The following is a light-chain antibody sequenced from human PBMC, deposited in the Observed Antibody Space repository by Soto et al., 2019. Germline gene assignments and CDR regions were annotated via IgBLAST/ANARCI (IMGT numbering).Light chain of an antibody. Sequence: QLVLTQPPSVSGAPGQRVTISCTGSSSNIGAGYNVHWYQQLPGAAPKLLIYVDTNRPSGVPDRFSGSKSGASASLAISGLQPEDEAYYYCQSYDSSLAGLLFGGGTKLTVL. CDR1: SSNIGAGYN. V-gene: IGLV1-40*01. CDR3: QSYDSSLAGLL. CDR2: VDT. J-gene: IGLJ2*01.